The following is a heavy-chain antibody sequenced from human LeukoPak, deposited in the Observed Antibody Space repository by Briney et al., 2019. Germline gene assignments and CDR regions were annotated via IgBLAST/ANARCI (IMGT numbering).Heavy chain of an antibody. Sequence: GGSLRLSCAASGFTFSSYSMNWVRQAPGKGLEWVSSISSSSSYIYYADSVKGRFTISRDNAKNSLYLQMNSLRAEDTAVYYCAKPSHKTRGDDYWGQGTLVTVSS. V-gene: IGHV3-21*04. CDR3: AKPSHKTRGDDY. CDR1: GFTFSSYS. CDR2: ISSSSSYI. J-gene: IGHJ4*02.